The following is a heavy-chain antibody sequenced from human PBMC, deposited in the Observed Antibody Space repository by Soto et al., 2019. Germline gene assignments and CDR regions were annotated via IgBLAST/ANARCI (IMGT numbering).Heavy chain of an antibody. Sequence: GGSLRLSCAASGFTFSSYSMNWVRQAPGKGLGWVSSISSSSSYIYFADSVKGRFTISRDNAKNSLYLQMKSLRAEDTAVYYCARDHSSSPAFDIWGQGTMVTVS. V-gene: IGHV3-21*01. D-gene: IGHD6-6*01. J-gene: IGHJ3*02. CDR2: ISSSSSYI. CDR1: GFTFSSYS. CDR3: ARDHSSSPAFDI.